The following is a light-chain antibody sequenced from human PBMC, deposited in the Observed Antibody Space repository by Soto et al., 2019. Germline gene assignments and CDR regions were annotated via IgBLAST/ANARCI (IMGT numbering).Light chain of an antibody. V-gene: IGLV2-14*01. CDR2: DVS. Sequence: QSALPQPASVSGSPGQSITISCTGTSSDVGGYNYVSWYQQHPGKAPKLMIYDVSNRPSGVSNRFSGSKSGNTASLTISGLQAEDEADYYRSSYTSSSTVFGTGTKVTVL. J-gene: IGLJ1*01. CDR3: SSYTSSSTV. CDR1: SSDVGGYNY.